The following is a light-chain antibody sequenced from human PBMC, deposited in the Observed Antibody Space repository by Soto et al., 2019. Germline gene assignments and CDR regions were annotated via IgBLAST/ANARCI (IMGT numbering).Light chain of an antibody. J-gene: IGKJ1*01. CDR2: AAS. V-gene: IGKV1-39*01. Sequence: DIQMTQSPSSLSASVGDRVTITCRASQGISSFLNWYQQKLGKAPKLLIYAASSLQSGVPSRFSGSGSGTDFTLTISSLHPEDFATYYCQQSNSTPLTFGQGTKVDIK. CDR1: QGISSF. CDR3: QQSNSTPLT.